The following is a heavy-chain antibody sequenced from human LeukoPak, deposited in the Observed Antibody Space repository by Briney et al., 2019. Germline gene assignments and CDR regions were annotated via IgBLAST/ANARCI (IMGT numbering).Heavy chain of an antibody. D-gene: IGHD6-13*01. CDR1: VYTLTDYY. Sequence: ASVKVSCKASVYTLTDYYMHWVRQAPGQGLEWMGWINPNSCGTNYAHKLQGRVTITRDKSISTAYMELSRLRSDDTAVYYYARGSTDPLGYYMDGWGKGTTVTVS. CDR2: INPNSCGT. V-gene: IGHV1-2*02. J-gene: IGHJ6*03. CDR3: ARGSTDPLGYYMDG.